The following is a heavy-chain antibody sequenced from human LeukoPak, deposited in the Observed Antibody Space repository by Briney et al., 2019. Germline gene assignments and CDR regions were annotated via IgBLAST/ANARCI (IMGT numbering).Heavy chain of an antibody. CDR2: IRSKAYGGTT. Sequence: GGSLRLSCTASGFTFGDYAMSWVRQAPGKGLEWVGFIRSKAYGGTTEYAASVKGRFTISRDDSKSSAYLQMNSLKTEDTAVYYCTREGKADYDFWSGYFPDYWGQGTLVTVSS. CDR3: TREGKADYDFWSGYFPDY. CDR1: GFTFGDYA. J-gene: IGHJ4*02. D-gene: IGHD3-3*01. V-gene: IGHV3-49*04.